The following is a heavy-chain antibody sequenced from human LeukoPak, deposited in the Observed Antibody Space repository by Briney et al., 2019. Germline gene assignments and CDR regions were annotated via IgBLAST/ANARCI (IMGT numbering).Heavy chain of an antibody. J-gene: IGHJ3*02. D-gene: IGHD3-9*01. V-gene: IGHV1-8*03. CDR2: MNPNSGNT. CDR3: ASYVVVRYFDWLSTVGDLNAFDI. CDR1: GYTFTSYD. Sequence: GASVKVSCKASGYTFTSYDINWVRQATGQGLEWMGWMNPNSGNTGYAQKFQGRVTITRNTSISTAYMELSSLRSEDTAVYYCASYVVVRYFDWLSTVGDLNAFDIWGQGTMVTVSS.